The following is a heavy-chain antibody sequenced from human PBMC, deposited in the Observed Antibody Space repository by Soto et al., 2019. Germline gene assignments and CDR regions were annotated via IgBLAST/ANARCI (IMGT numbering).Heavy chain of an antibody. J-gene: IGHJ3*02. D-gene: IGHD3-22*01. V-gene: IGHV1-46*01. CDR1: GYTFTSYY. Sequence: ASVKVSCKASGYTFTSYYMHWVRQAPGQGLEWMGIINPSGGSTSYAQKFQGRVTMTRDTSTSTVYMELSSLRSEDTAVYYCARNDYYDGSGSGAFDIWGQGTMVTV. CDR2: INPSGGST. CDR3: ARNDYYDGSGSGAFDI.